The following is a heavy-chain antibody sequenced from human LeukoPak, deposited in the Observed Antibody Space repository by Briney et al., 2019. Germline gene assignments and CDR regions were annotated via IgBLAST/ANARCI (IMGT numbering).Heavy chain of an antibody. V-gene: IGHV3-48*04. D-gene: IGHD5-24*01. CDR2: ISSSGSTI. CDR3: ARSRDGYNAVFDY. Sequence: GGSLRLSCAASGFTFSSYSMNWVRQAPGKGLEWVSYISSSGSTIYYADSVKGRFTISRDNAKNSLYLQMNSLRAEDTAVYYCARSRDGYNAVFDYWGQGTLVTVSS. J-gene: IGHJ4*02. CDR1: GFTFSSYS.